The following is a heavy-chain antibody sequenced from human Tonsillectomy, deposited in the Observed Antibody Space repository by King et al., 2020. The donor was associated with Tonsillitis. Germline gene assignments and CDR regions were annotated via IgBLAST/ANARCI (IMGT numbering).Heavy chain of an antibody. CDR1: GFTFSDYY. CDR3: ASRTGTRADAFDI. CDR2: ISSSGSTI. V-gene: IGHV3-11*01. J-gene: IGHJ3*02. Sequence: QVQLVESGGGLVKPGGSLRLSCAASGFTFSDYYMSWIRQAPGKGVEWVSYISSSGSTIYYADPVKGRFTIPRDNAKNSLYLQMNSLKAEDTAVYYCASRTGTRADAFDIWGQGTMVTVSS. D-gene: IGHD1-1*01.